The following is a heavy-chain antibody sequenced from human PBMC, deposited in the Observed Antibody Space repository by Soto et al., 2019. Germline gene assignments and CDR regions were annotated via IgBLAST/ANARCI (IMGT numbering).Heavy chain of an antibody. CDR3: ARCAVAIPSGGYFDY. CDR2: IYYSGST. CDR1: GYSISSSNW. V-gene: IGHV4-28*01. D-gene: IGHD2-21*01. Sequence: SETLSLTCAVSGYSISSSNWWGWIRQPPGKGLEWIGYIYYSGSTYYNPSLKSRVTMSVDTSKNQFSLKLSSVTAVDTAVYSCARCAVAIPSGGYFDYWGKGTLVTVSS. J-gene: IGHJ4*02.